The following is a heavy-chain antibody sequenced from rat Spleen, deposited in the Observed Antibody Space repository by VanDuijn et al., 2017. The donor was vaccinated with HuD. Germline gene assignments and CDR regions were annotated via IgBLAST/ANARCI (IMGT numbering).Heavy chain of an antibody. CDR1: GFTFNNYW. D-gene: IGHD1-11*01. CDR3: ARRHYGYTDYFDY. V-gene: IGHV5-31*01. J-gene: IGHJ2*01. CDR2: ITNASGRT. Sequence: EVQLVESGGGLVQPGGSLKLSCVASGFTFNNYWMTWIRQAPGKGLEWVASITNASGRTYYPDSVKGRFTISRDTAQNTLYLQMDSLGSEDTATYYCARRHYGYTDYFDYWGQGVMVTVSS.